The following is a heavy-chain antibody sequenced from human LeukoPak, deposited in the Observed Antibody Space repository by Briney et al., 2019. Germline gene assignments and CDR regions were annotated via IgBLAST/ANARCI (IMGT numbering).Heavy chain of an antibody. V-gene: IGHV1-18*01. CDR2: INAYNGNT. J-gene: IGHJ4*02. CDR1: GYXFSSYG. Sequence: ASVKVSCRASGYXFSSYGITWVRQAPGQGLEWLGWINAYNGNTNYAQKLQGRVTITTDTSTSTAYMELRSLRSDDTAVYYCVRDAERGYSYGSDYWGQGTLLTVSS. D-gene: IGHD5-18*01. CDR3: VRDAERGYSYGSDY.